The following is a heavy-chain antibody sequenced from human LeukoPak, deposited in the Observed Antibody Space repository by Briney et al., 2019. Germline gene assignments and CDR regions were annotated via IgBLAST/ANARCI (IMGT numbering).Heavy chain of an antibody. CDR3: ARDSPSDF. Sequence: GASVKVSCKASGYTFTNYYAHWVRQAPGQGLEWMGIINPNGGDTTYAQKFQGRVTMTRDTSTSTVYMALTSLRSEDTAVYYCARDSPSDFWGQGTLVTVSS. CDR2: INPNGGDT. V-gene: IGHV1-46*01. CDR1: GYTFTNYY. J-gene: IGHJ4*02.